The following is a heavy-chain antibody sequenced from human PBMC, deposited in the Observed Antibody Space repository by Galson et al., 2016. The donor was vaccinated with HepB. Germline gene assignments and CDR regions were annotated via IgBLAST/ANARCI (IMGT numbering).Heavy chain of an antibody. D-gene: IGHD6-19*01. CDR1: GDSVRDGDYY. V-gene: IGHV4-61*08. Sequence: SETLSLTCSVSGDSVRDGDYYWTWIRQPPGKGLEWIGYTFYSGHTNYNPSLKSRVTISPDTSKNQFSLTLTSVTAADTAVYYCARGSGWTYYFGSWGQGSLVTVSS. CDR2: TFYSGHT. CDR3: ARGSGWTYYFGS. J-gene: IGHJ4*02.